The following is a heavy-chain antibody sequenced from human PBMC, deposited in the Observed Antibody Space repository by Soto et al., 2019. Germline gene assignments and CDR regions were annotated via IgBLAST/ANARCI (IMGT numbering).Heavy chain of an antibody. V-gene: IGHV1-69*01. CDR2: IIPLFGTT. CDR1: GDTFKNCV. Sequence: QVQVVQSGVEVSRLGSSVKVSCKASGDTFKNCVISWVRQAPGQGLEWMGGIIPLFGTTDFAQRFQGRLTITTDESTTTAYMELSRLRSEDTATYYCAAELGFGKLSVVWGQGTTVIVSS. J-gene: IGHJ6*02. CDR3: AAELGFGKLSVV. D-gene: IGHD3-10*01.